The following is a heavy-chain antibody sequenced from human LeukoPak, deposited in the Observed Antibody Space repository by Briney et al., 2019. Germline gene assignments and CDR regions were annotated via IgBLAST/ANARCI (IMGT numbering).Heavy chain of an antibody. J-gene: IGHJ4*02. CDR1: GGSISNYY. CDR2: VYYSGGTT. D-gene: IGHD4-17*01. V-gene: IGHV4-59*01. CDR3: ARAVTTGLDYFGY. Sequence: SETLSLTCTVSGGSISNYYWSWIRQPPGKGLEWIGYVYYSGGTTNYNPSLKSRVTISADTSKNEFSLKLSSVTAADTAVYYCARAVTTGLDYFGYWGQGTLVTVSS.